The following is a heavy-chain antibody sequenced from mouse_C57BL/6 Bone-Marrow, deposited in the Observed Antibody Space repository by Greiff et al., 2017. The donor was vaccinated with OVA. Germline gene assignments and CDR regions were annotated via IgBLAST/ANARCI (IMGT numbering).Heavy chain of an antibody. J-gene: IGHJ2*01. CDR1: GYSITSGYY. CDR3: ARSYDGYYSYYFDY. CDR2: ISYDGSN. D-gene: IGHD2-3*01. V-gene: IGHV3-6*01. Sequence: EVQRVESGPGLVKPSQSLSLTCSVTGYSITSGYYWNWIRQFPGNKLEWMGYISYDGSNNYNPSLKNRISITRDTSKNQFFLKLNSVTTEDTATYYCARSYDGYYSYYFDYWGQGTTLTVSS.